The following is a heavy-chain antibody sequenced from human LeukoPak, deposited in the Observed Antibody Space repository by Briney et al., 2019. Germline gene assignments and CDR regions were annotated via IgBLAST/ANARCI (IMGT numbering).Heavy chain of an antibody. D-gene: IGHD3-22*01. V-gene: IGHV3-21*01. Sequence: GGSLRLSCAAFGLTFSGYSMNWVRQAPGKGLEWVSSISSGRSYIHYADSVKGRFTVSRDNARNSLYLQMNSLRAEDTAVYYCARDLFNSYYDTSGYSAFDHWGQGTLVTVSS. CDR1: GLTFSGYS. J-gene: IGHJ4*02. CDR2: ISSGRSYI. CDR3: ARDLFNSYYDTSGYSAFDH.